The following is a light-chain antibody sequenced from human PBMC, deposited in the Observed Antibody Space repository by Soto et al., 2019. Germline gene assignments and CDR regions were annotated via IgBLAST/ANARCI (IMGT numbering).Light chain of an antibody. Sequence: IVLTQSPGTLSVSPGYRVTLCCRASQSVDINLAWYQQKPGQAPRLLIYDASNRATGIPARFSGSGSGTDFTLTISSLEPEDFAVYYRQQRSNWPPINFGQGTRLEIK. CDR2: DAS. CDR3: QQRSNWPPIN. V-gene: IGKV3-11*01. CDR1: QSVDIN. J-gene: IGKJ5*01.